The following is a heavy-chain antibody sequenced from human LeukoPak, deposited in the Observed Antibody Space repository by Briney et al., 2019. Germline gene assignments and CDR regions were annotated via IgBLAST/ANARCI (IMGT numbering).Heavy chain of an antibody. CDR2: ISSSSNYI. Sequence: GGSLRLSYAASGFTFSSYSMNWVRQAPGKGLEWVSSISSSSNYIYYADSVKGRFTISRDNSKNTLYLQMNSLRAEDTAVYYCAKAGGGSYDGIDYWGQGTLVTVSS. J-gene: IGHJ4*02. V-gene: IGHV3-21*04. D-gene: IGHD1-26*01. CDR1: GFTFSSYS. CDR3: AKAGGGSYDGIDY.